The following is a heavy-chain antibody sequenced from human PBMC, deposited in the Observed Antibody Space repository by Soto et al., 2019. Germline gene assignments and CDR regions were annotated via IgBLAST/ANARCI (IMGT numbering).Heavy chain of an antibody. CDR3: ARDRGYPETYGMAV. CDR2: IYYSGST. D-gene: IGHD3-10*01. Sequence: PSETLSLTCTVSGGSISSGGYYWSWIRQHPGKGLEWIGYIYYSGSTYYNPSLKSRVTISVDTSKNQFSLKLSSVTAADTAVYYCARDRGYPETYGMAVWGQGTTVTVSS. CDR1: GGSISSGGYY. J-gene: IGHJ6*02. V-gene: IGHV4-31*03.